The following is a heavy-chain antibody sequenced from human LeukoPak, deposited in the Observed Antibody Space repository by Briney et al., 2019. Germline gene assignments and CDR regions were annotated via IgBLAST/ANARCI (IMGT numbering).Heavy chain of an antibody. CDR1: GFTFSSYS. CDR3: ARDRGLEGFGP. Sequence: PGGSLRLSCAASGFTFSSYSMNWVRQAPGKGLEWVSYISSSSSTIYYADSVKGRFTISRDNAKNSLYLQMNSLRAEDTAVYYCARDRGLEGFGPWGQGTLVTVSS. CDR2: ISSSSSTI. J-gene: IGHJ5*02. V-gene: IGHV3-48*01.